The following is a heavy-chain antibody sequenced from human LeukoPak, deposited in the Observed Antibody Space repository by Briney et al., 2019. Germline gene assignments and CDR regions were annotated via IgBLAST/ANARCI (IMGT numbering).Heavy chain of an antibody. Sequence: PSETLSLTCTVSGGSISGSCCYWGWIRQTPGKDLEWIGSTSYSGSTHYNPSFKSRVTVSVDTSKNQFFLNLSSVTAADTTVYYCSRTTGDSAIIAAHWGQGTLVTVSS. V-gene: IGHV4-39*01. CDR2: TSYSGST. CDR3: SRTTGDSAIIAAH. D-gene: IGHD2-21*01. J-gene: IGHJ4*02. CDR1: GGSISGSCCY.